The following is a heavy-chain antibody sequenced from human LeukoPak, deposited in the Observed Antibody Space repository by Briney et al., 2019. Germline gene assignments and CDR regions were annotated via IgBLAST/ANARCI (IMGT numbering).Heavy chain of an antibody. CDR2: INHSGST. CDR3: ARWQLVEGWFDP. J-gene: IGHJ5*02. V-gene: IGHV4-34*01. Sequence: SETLSLTCAVYGGSFSGYYWSWIRQPPGKGLEWIGEINHSGSTNYNPSRKSRVTISVDTSKNQFSLKLSSVTAADTAVYYCARWQLVEGWFDPWGQGTLVTVSS. D-gene: IGHD6-6*01. CDR1: GGSFSGYY.